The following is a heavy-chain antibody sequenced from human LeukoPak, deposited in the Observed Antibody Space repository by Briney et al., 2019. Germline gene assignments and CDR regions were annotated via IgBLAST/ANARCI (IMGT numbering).Heavy chain of an antibody. CDR3: AKVLNTSFYDILTGYYRAVTNDAFDI. D-gene: IGHD3-9*01. J-gene: IGHJ3*02. CDR2: IRYDRSYK. V-gene: IGHV3-30*02. CDR1: GFTISSYG. Sequence: GGSLRLSCVVSGFTISSYGMHWVRQAPGKGLEWVAFIRYDRSYKKYADSVKGRFTISRDNSKNTLYLQMNSLRAEDTAVYYCAKVLNTSFYDILTGYYRAVTNDAFDIWGQGTMVTVSS.